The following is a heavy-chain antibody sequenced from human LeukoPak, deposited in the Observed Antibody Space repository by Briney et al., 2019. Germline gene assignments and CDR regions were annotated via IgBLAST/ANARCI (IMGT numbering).Heavy chain of an antibody. CDR3: ARDVGLGCSSTNCMGY. CDR2: IYYSGTT. Sequence: PSETLSLTCTVSRGSTSSYYWSWIRQPPGKGLEWIGYIYYSGTTNYNPSLKSRVTISLDTSQNQFSLKLRSVTAADTALYYCARDVGLGCSSTNCMGYWGQGTLVTVSS. J-gene: IGHJ4*02. V-gene: IGHV4-59*01. CDR1: RGSTSSYY. D-gene: IGHD2-2*01.